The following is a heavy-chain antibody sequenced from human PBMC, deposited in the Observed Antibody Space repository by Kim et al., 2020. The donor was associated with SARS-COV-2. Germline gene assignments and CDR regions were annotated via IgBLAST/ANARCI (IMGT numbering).Heavy chain of an antibody. J-gene: IGHJ6*02. CDR1: GFTFSSYA. CDR2: ISYDGSNK. V-gene: IGHV3-30*04. Sequence: GWSLRLSCAASGFTFSSYAMHWVRQAPGKGLEWVAVISYDGSNKYYADSVKGRFTISRDNSKNTLYLQMNSLRAEDTAVYYCARENSMVRGVILRYYYYYYGMDVWGQGTTVTVSS. CDR3: ARENSMVRGVILRYYYYYYGMDV. D-gene: IGHD3-10*01.